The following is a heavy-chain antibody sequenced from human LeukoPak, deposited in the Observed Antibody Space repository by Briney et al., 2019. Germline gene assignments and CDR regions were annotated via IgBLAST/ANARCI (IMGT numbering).Heavy chain of an antibody. CDR2: IYNSGNT. V-gene: IGHV4-31*03. Sequence: SQSLSLTCTVSGVSISIGGYYSSWIRQHRGKCLEWTVCIYNSGNTYYNPSLRSRVTISVDTSKNQFSLKLTSVTAADTAVYYCAREARGNHAILTGYGQARAFDIWGQGTMVTVSS. D-gene: IGHD3-9*01. J-gene: IGHJ3*02. CDR1: GVSISIGGYY. CDR3: AREARGNHAILTGYGQARAFDI.